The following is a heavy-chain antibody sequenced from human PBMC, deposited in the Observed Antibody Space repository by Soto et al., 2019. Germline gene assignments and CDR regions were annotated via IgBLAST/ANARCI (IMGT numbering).Heavy chain of an antibody. V-gene: IGHV3-30-3*01. Sequence: QVQLVESGGGVVQPGRSLRLSCAASGFIVSNYAMHCVRQAPGKGLEVVAVISKDGNNKYFVDSVQGRFTISRDNSKNTLNLHMSSLRPEDTAVYSCARDPGYGPFDNWGQGTLVTVSS. CDR2: ISKDGNNK. CDR3: ARDPGYGPFDN. D-gene: IGHD5-18*01. J-gene: IGHJ4*02. CDR1: GFIVSNYA.